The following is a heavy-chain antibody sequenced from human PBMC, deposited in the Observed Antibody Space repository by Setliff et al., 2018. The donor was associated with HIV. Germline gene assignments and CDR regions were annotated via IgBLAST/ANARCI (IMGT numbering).Heavy chain of an antibody. CDR2: IGSSGDGGVK. CDR1: GFAFSDYA. D-gene: IGHD1-7*01. Sequence: PGGSLRLSCEVSGFAFSDYAMHWVRQAPGKGLEFVSTIGSSGDGGVKAYSDSVKGRFTVSRDNAKNSLYLQMSDLRAEDTAVYYCVRNPRELLYWGQGTLVTVSS. J-gene: IGHJ4*02. V-gene: IGHV3-48*03. CDR3: VRNPRELLY.